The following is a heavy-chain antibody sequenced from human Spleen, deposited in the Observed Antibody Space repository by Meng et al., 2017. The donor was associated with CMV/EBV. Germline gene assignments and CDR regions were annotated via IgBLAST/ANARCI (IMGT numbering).Heavy chain of an antibody. J-gene: IGHJ4*02. CDR3: ARQNGLENFDY. CDR1: GYSFTTYW. CDR2: IYPGASDT. V-gene: IGHV5-51*01. D-gene: IGHD3/OR15-3a*01. Sequence: KSSCKGSGYSFTTYWIGWVRQMPGKGLECMGIIYPGASDTTYSPSFQGQVTISVDTSISTAYLQWRSLKASDTAMYYCARQNGLENFDYWGQGTLVTVS.